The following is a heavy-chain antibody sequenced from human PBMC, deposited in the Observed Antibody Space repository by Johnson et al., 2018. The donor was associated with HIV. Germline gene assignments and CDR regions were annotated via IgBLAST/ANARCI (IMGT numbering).Heavy chain of an antibody. Sequence: VQLVESGGGVVRPGGSLRLSCAASGFTFDDYYMTWVRQAPGKGLEWVSGISWHGAYTGCADSVKGRFTISRDNAKNSLYLQMTSLRAEDTALYYCARGFWRQVIPGAFDIWGQGKMVTVSS. CDR3: ARGFWRQVIPGAFDI. CDR1: GFTFDDYY. CDR2: ISWHGAYT. J-gene: IGHJ3*02. D-gene: IGHD2-21*01. V-gene: IGHV3-20*04.